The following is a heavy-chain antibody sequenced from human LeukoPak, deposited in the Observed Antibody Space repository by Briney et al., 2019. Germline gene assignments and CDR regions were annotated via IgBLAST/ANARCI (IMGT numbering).Heavy chain of an antibody. D-gene: IGHD2-2*01. Sequence: PGGSLRLSCAASGFTFSSSDLHWVRQAPGKGLEWVAVISYGGSNRYYADFVKGRSTISRDNSKNTLYLQMNSLRTEDTAVYYCAKDLQGHYALDYWGQGTLVTVSS. V-gene: IGHV3-30*18. CDR1: GFTFSSSD. CDR2: ISYGGSNR. J-gene: IGHJ4*02. CDR3: AKDLQGHYALDY.